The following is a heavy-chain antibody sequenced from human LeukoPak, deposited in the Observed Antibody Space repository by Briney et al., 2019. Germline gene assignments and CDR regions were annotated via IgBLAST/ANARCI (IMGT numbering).Heavy chain of an antibody. CDR3: ATPYAIFGVVPSH. Sequence: GGSLRLSCAASGFTFSDYYMTWIRQAPGKGLEWVSYISSSGSTIYYADSVKGRFTISRDNAKNSLYLQMNSLRAEDTAVYYCATPYAIFGVVPSHWGQGTLVTVSS. CDR1: GFTFSDYY. V-gene: IGHV3-11*04. D-gene: IGHD3-3*01. J-gene: IGHJ4*02. CDR2: ISSSGSTI.